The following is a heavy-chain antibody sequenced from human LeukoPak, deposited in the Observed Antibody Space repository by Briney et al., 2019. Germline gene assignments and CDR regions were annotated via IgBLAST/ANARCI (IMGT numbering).Heavy chain of an antibody. CDR2: INPNSGGT. V-gene: IGHV1-2*02. CDR3: ARVRGGSHRVSWFDP. CDR1: GYTFTGYY. D-gene: IGHD1-26*01. Sequence: ASVKVSCKASGYTFTGYYMHWVRQAPGQGLEWMGWINPNSGGTNYAQKFQGRATMTRDTSISTAYMELSRLRSDDTAVYYCARVRGGSHRVSWFDPWGQGTLATVSS. J-gene: IGHJ5*02.